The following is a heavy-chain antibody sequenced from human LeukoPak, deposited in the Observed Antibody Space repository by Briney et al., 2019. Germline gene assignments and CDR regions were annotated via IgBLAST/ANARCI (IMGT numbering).Heavy chain of an antibody. CDR3: ARPHLGYCSGGSCYGAWFDP. CDR2: ISAYNGNT. CDR1: GYTFTSYG. D-gene: IGHD2-15*01. Sequence: VSVKVSCKVSGYTFTSYGISWVRQAPGQGLEWMGWISAYNGNTNYAQKLQGRVTMTTDTSTSTAYMELRSLRSDDTAVYYCARPHLGYCSGGSCYGAWFDPWGQGTLVTVSS. V-gene: IGHV1-18*01. J-gene: IGHJ5*02.